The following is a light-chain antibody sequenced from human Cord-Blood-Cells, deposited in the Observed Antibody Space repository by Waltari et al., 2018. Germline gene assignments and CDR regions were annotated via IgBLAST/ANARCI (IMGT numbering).Light chain of an antibody. CDR1: SSDVGSYKL. J-gene: IGLJ1*01. V-gene: IGLV2-23*02. Sequence: QSALTQPASVSGSPGQSITISCTGTSSDVGSYKLVSWYQQHPGKAPKLMIYEVSTRPSGVSNRFSGSKSGNTASLTISGLQAEDEADYYCCSYAGSSTWVFGTGTKVTVL. CDR3: CSYAGSSTWV. CDR2: EVS.